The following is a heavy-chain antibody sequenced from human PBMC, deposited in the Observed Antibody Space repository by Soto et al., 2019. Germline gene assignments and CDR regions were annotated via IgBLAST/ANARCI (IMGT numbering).Heavy chain of an antibody. V-gene: IGHV3-7*01. CDR3: ARDVYCSSTSWHS. J-gene: IGHJ4*02. CDR1: GFTFSSYW. Sequence: VGSLSLSCAASGFTFSSYWMSWVRQAPGKGLEWVANIKQDGSEKYYVDSVKGRFTISRDNAKNSLYLQMNSLRAEDTAVYYGARDVYCSSTSWHSCGQGTTVTVSS. CDR2: IKQDGSEK. D-gene: IGHD2-2*01.